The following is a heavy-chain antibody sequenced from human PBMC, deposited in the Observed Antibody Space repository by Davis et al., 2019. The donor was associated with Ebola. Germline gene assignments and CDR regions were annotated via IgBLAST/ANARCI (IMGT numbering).Heavy chain of an antibody. J-gene: IGHJ4*02. CDR1: GFTFSSYG. D-gene: IGHD2-2*01. V-gene: IGHV3-33*01. CDR3: AGVSRARDSSQHFDY. CDR2: IWYDGSNK. Sequence: GESLKISCAASGFTFSSYGMHWVRQAPGKGLEWVAVIWYDGSNKYYADSVKGRFTISRDNSKNTLYLQMNSLRAEDTAVYYCAGVSRARDSSQHFDYWGQGTLVTVSS.